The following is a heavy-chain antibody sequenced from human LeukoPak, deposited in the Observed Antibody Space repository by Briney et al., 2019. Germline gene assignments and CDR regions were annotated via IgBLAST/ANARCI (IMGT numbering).Heavy chain of an antibody. CDR3: ARHGRYITMVRGMATFDP. CDR1: GFTFSSYN. V-gene: IGHV3-48*02. CDR2: ITSSSSTI. Sequence: GGSLRLSCAASGFTFSSYNMNWVRQAPGKGLEWVSYITSSSSTIYYADSVKGRFTISRDNAKNSLYLQMNSLRDEDTAVYYCARHGRYITMVRGMATFDPWGQGTLVTVSS. J-gene: IGHJ5*02. D-gene: IGHD3-10*01.